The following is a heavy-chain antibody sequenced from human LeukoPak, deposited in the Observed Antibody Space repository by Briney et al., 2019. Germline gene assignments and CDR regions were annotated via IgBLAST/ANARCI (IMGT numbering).Heavy chain of an antibody. D-gene: IGHD2-2*01. Sequence: GGSLRLSCAASGFTFSNYGMHWVRQAPGKGLEWVAVIWYDGSNKYYADSVKGRFTISRDNSKNTLYLQMNSLRAEDTAVYYCARSAWYQLVYYYYGMDVWGQGTTVTVSS. CDR2: IWYDGSNK. J-gene: IGHJ6*02. V-gene: IGHV3-33*01. CDR1: GFTFSNYG. CDR3: ARSAWYQLVYYYYGMDV.